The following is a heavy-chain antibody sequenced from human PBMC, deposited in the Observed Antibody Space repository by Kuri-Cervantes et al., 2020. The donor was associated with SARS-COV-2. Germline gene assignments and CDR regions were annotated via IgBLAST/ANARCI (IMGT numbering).Heavy chain of an antibody. CDR2: IYTSGST. J-gene: IGHJ3*02. Sequence: SETLSLTCTVSGGSISSYYWSWIRQPAGKGLEWIGRIYTSGSTNYNPSLRSRVTISVDTSKNQFSLKLSSVTAADTAVYYCARRAMVAAIYDAFDIWGQGTMITVSS. V-gene: IGHV4-4*07. D-gene: IGHD2-15*01. CDR1: GGSISSYY. CDR3: ARRAMVAAIYDAFDI.